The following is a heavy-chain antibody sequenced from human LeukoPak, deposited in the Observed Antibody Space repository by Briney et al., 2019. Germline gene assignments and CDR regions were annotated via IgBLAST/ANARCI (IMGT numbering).Heavy chain of an antibody. D-gene: IGHD4-17*01. J-gene: IGHJ4*02. Sequence: QPGRSLRLSCAASGFTFSSYGMHWVRQAPGKGLEWVAVISYDGSNKYYADSVKGRFTISRDNSKNTLYLQMSSLRAEDTAVYYCVNSRMTTVTAFDYWGQGTLVTVSS. CDR3: VNSRMTTVTAFDY. V-gene: IGHV3-30*18. CDR1: GFTFSSYG. CDR2: ISYDGSNK.